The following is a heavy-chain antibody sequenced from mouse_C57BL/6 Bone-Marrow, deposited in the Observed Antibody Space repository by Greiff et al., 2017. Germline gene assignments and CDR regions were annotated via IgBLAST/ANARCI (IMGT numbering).Heavy chain of an antibody. D-gene: IGHD2-3*01. CDR1: GYTFTSYW. CDR3: TRSFDGYYTWFAY. CDR2: IYPGNSDA. Sequence: VQLKQSGTVLARPGASVKMSCKTSGYTFTSYWMHWVKQRPGQGLEWIGAIYPGNSDASYNQKFKGKAKLTAVTSASTAYMELSSLTNEDSAVYYCTRSFDGYYTWFAYWGQGTLVTVSA. J-gene: IGHJ3*01. V-gene: IGHV1-5*01.